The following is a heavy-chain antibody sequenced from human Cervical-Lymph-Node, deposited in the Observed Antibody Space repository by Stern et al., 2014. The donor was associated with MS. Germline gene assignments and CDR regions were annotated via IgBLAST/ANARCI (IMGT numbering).Heavy chain of an antibody. V-gene: IGHV3-74*02. Sequence: EVQLEESGGGLVQPGGSLRLSCAASGFTFSNSWMHWVRQAPGKGLVWVSRINSDGSSTSYADSVKGRFTISRDNAKNTLYLQMNSLRVEDTAVYYCARSGGVVAATPPDYWGQGTLVTVSS. CDR3: ARSGGVVAATPPDY. J-gene: IGHJ4*02. CDR2: INSDGSST. D-gene: IGHD2-15*01. CDR1: GFTFSNSW.